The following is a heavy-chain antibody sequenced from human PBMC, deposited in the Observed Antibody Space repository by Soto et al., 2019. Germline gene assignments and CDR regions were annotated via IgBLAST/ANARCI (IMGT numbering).Heavy chain of an antibody. V-gene: IGHV3-23*01. D-gene: IGHD3-22*01. CDR3: AKDFPNYYDSSGYPPLGY. CDR1: GFPFSSYA. J-gene: IGHJ4*02. CDR2: ISGSGGST. Sequence: GWSLRLSCAASGFPFSSYAMSWVRQAPGKGLEWVSAISGSGGSTYYADSVKGRFTISRDNSKNTLYLQMNSLRAEDTAVYYCAKDFPNYYDSSGYPPLGYWGQGTLVTV.